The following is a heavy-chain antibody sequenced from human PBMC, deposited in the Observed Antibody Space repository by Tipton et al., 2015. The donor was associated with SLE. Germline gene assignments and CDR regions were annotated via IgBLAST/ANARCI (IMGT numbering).Heavy chain of an antibody. V-gene: IGHV1-18*01. CDR1: GHTFTSYG. CDR3: ARDPGDSSGYGY. CDR2: ISTHNGNT. D-gene: IGHD3-22*01. J-gene: IGHJ4*02. Sequence: QLVQSGAEVKKPGASVKVSCKASGHTFTSYGISWVRQAPGQGLEWMGWISTHNGNTNYAQKLQGRVTMTTDTSTRTAYMELRSLGSDDTAVYYCARDPGDSSGYGYWGQGTLVTVSS.